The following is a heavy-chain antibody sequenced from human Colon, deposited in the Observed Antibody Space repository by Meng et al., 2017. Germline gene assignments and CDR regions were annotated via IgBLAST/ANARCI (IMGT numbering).Heavy chain of an antibody. J-gene: IGHJ4*02. CDR2: INTDASIT. V-gene: IGHV3-74*03. Sequence: GESLKIPCAASGFTFSSYNMHWVRQTPGEGLVWVSRINTDASITTYADSVKGRFTISRDDAKNTVYLQMNSLRAEDTAVYYCARDADWVIFDHWGQGALVTVSS. D-gene: IGHD3-9*01. CDR3: ARDADWVIFDH. CDR1: GFTFSSYN.